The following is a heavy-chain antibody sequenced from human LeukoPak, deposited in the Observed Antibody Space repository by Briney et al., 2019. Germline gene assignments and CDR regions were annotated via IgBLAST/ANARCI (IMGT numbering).Heavy chain of an antibody. CDR2: ISSSSSTI. CDR3: ARASDAFLRYFDWSRAHFDY. D-gene: IGHD3-9*01. V-gene: IGHV3-48*04. Sequence: SGGSLRLSCAASGFTFSSYSMNWVRQAPGKGLEWVSYISSSSSTIYYADSVKGRFTISRDNAKNSLYLQMNSLRAEDTAVYYCARASDAFLRYFDWSRAHFDYWGQGTLVTVSS. CDR1: GFTFSSYS. J-gene: IGHJ4*02.